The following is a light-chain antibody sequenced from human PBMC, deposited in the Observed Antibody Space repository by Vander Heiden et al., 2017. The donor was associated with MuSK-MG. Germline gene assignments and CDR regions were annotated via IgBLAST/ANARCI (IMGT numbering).Light chain of an antibody. Sequence: EIVMTQSPLSLPVTPGEPASISCRSSQSLLHSNGYNYLDWYLQKPGQSPQLLIYLGSNRASGVPDRFSGSGSGTDFTLKSSRVEAEDVGVYYCMQALQTPRTFGGGTKVDIK. CDR3: MQALQTPRT. CDR2: LGS. J-gene: IGKJ4*01. CDR1: QSLLHSNGYNY. V-gene: IGKV2-28*01.